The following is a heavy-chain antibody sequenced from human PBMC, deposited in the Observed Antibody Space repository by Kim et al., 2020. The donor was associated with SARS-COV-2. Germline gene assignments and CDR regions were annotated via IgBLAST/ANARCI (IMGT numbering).Heavy chain of an antibody. V-gene: IGHV3-9*01. CDR1: GFDFEDFP. CDR3: ARDIKWRDYGYGMDV. J-gene: IGHJ6*02. D-gene: IGHD4-17*01. CDR2: ISRNSNNR. Sequence: GGSLRLSCAASGFDFEDFPMHWVRQVPGKGLEWVSCISRNSNNRAYADSVKGRFIISRDNAKKSLYLEMNALRTEVTALYYCARDIKWRDYGYGMDVWGQGTTVTVSS.